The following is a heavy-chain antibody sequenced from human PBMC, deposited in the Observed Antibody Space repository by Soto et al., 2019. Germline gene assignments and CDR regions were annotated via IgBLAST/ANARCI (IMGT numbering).Heavy chain of an antibody. CDR2: INHSGST. V-gene: IGHV4-34*01. Sequence: QVQLQQWGAGLLKPSETLFLTCAVYGGSFSGYYWSWIRQPPGKGLEWIGEINHSGSTNYNPSLKSRVTISVDTSKNQFSLKLSSVTAADTAVYYCATNVFNYYDSSGLFYWGQGTLVTVSS. CDR3: ATNVFNYYDSSGLFY. CDR1: GGSFSGYY. D-gene: IGHD3-22*01. J-gene: IGHJ4*02.